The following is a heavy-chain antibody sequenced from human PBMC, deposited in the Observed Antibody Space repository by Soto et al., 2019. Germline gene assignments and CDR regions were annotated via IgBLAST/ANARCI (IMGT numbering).Heavy chain of an antibody. CDR3: AKPRQITSLLLYYFDY. Sequence: QVQLVESGGGVVQPGRSLRLSCAASGFTFSSYAMHWVRQAPGKGLEWVAVISYDGSNKYYADSVKGRFTISRDNSKNTLYLQMNSLRAEDTAVYYCAKPRQITSLLLYYFDYWGHGTQVTVSS. J-gene: IGHJ4*01. V-gene: IGHV3-30*18. D-gene: IGHD2-15*01. CDR2: ISYDGSNK. CDR1: GFTFSSYA.